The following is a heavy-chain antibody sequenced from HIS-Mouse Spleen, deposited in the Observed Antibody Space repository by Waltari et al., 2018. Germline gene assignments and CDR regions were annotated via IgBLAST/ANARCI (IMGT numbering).Heavy chain of an antibody. D-gene: IGHD7-27*01. CDR2: TYYRSKWYN. CDR3: ARVTGDDAFDI. Sequence: QVQLQQSGPGLVKPSQTPSLTCAISGDSVSSNGAAGNLKRQSPSRGLEWLGRTYYRSKWYNDYAVSVKSRITINPDTSKNQFSLQLNSVTPEDTAVYYCARVTGDDAFDIWGQGTMVTVSS. V-gene: IGHV6-1*01. J-gene: IGHJ3*02. CDR1: GDSVSSNGAA.